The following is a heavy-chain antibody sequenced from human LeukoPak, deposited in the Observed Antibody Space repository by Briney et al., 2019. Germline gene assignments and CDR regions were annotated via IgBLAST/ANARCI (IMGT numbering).Heavy chain of an antibody. CDR2: LWYDGSNK. D-gene: IGHD5-12*01. CDR1: GFPFSSYG. J-gene: IGHJ4*02. CDR3: ARDHGATLAREYYFDY. Sequence: GGSLGLSWEASGFPFSSYGMHWVRKAQGKGLKWGAVLWYDGSNKYYADSVKGRFTISRDNSKNTLYLQMNSLRAEDTAVYYCARDHGATLAREYYFDYWGQGTLVTVSS. V-gene: IGHV3-33*01.